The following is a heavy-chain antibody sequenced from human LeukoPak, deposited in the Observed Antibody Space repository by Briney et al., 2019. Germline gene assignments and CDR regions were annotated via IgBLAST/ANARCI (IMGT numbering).Heavy chain of an antibody. D-gene: IGHD4-11*01. CDR1: GFTFSSYS. CDR3: ANPPTVTSLHY. V-gene: IGHV3-21*04. Sequence: GGSLRLSCAASGFTFSSYSMNWVRQAPGKGLEWVSSISSISSYIYYADSVKGRFTISRDNSKNTLYLQMNSLRAEDTAIYYCANPPTVTSLHYWGQGTLVTVSS. J-gene: IGHJ4*02. CDR2: ISSISSYI.